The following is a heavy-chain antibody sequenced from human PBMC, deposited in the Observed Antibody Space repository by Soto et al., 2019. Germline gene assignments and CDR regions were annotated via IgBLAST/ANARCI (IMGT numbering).Heavy chain of an antibody. CDR3: ARDGRVKAPPRKNWLNP. V-gene: IGHV1-18*04. Sequence: VKVSCKASGYTFTNYGIDWVRRAPGQGLEWMGWISANNGDTNYAQKFQGRVTMTTDTSTRTAELELSRLTCDVTAGYYCARDGRVKAPPRKNWLNPWGQAPLDTVSS. CDR2: ISANNGDT. J-gene: IGHJ5*02. CDR1: GYTFTNYG.